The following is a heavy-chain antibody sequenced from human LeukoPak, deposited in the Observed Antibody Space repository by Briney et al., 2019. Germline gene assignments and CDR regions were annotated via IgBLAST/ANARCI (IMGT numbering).Heavy chain of an antibody. CDR2: IYSSGST. Sequence: PSETLSLTCTVSGGSICGFYWSWIRQPDGKGLEWIGRIYSSGSTNYNPSLKSRVTMSVDTSKNQFSLKVRSVTAADTAVYFCEREDYGGNSLWGQGTLVTVSS. J-gene: IGHJ4*02. V-gene: IGHV4-4*07. CDR3: EREDYGGNSL. CDR1: GGSICGFY. D-gene: IGHD4-23*01.